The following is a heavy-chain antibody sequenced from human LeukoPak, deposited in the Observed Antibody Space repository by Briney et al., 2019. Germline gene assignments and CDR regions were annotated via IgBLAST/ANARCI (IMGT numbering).Heavy chain of an antibody. D-gene: IGHD1-26*01. Sequence: KPSQTLSLTCAVSGGSISSGGYSWSWIRQPPGKGLEWIGYIYHSGSTYYNPSLKSRVTISVDRSRNQFSLKLSSVTAADTAVYYCARDPVGATGGFDYWGQGTLVTVSS. CDR1: GGSISSGGYS. CDR3: ARDPVGATGGFDY. V-gene: IGHV4-30-2*01. CDR2: IYHSGST. J-gene: IGHJ4*02.